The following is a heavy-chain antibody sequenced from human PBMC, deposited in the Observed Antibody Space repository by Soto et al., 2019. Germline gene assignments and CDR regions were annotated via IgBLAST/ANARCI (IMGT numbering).Heavy chain of an antibody. D-gene: IGHD2-15*01. Sequence: LSLTCTVSGGSISSYYWSWIRQPPGKGLEWIGYIYYSGSTNYNPSLESRVTISIDTSKNQFSLKLSSVTAADTAVYSCARHYCSGDNCYYFDYWGQGTLVTVSS. CDR2: IYYSGST. CDR3: ARHYCSGDNCYYFDY. V-gene: IGHV4-59*08. CDR1: GGSISSYY. J-gene: IGHJ4*02.